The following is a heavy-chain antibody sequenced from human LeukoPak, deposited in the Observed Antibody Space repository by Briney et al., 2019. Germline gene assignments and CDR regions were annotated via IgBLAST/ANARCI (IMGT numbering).Heavy chain of an antibody. Sequence: SETLSLTCTVSGGSISSGGYYWSWIRQLPGKGLEWIGYIYYSGSTYYNPSLKSRVTISVDTSKNQFSLKLSSVTAADTAVYYCARDKAKAGVRGVKGPNWFDPWGQGTLVTVSS. CDR2: IYYSGST. V-gene: IGHV4-31*03. CDR3: ARDKAKAGVRGVKGPNWFDP. CDR1: GGSISSGGYY. J-gene: IGHJ5*02. D-gene: IGHD3-10*01.